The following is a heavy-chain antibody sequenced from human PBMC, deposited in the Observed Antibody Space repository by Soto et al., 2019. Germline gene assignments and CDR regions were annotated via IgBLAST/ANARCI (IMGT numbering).Heavy chain of an antibody. CDR2: IYYSGST. V-gene: IGHV4-39*01. D-gene: IGHD3-10*01. J-gene: IGHJ6*02. CDR3: ARNKWFGEFANYYYGMDV. Sequence: SETLSLTCTGSGGSISSSSYYWGWIRQPPGKGLEWIGSIYYSGSTYYNPSLKSRVTISVDTSKNQFSLKLSSVTAADTAVYYCARNKWFGEFANYYYGMDVWGQGTTVTVSS. CDR1: GGSISSSSYY.